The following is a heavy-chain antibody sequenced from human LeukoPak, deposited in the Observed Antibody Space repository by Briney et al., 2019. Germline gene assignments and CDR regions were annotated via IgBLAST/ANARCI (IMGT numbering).Heavy chain of an antibody. V-gene: IGHV1-46*01. CDR3: ARDEVTTMDKDFDY. J-gene: IGHJ4*02. D-gene: IGHD2-21*02. Sequence: ASVTVSCKTSGYTFSDYYIHWVRQAPGQGFEWMGLINPSDYWTSYAQKFQGRVTVTGDTSTSTVYMEVTSLRSEDTAVYYCARDEVTTMDKDFDYWGQGTLVTVSS. CDR2: INPSDYWT. CDR1: GYTFSDYY.